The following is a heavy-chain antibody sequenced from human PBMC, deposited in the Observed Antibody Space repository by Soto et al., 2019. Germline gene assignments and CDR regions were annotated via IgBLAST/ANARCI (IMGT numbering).Heavy chain of an antibody. CDR1: GGSIRESGLY. CDR3: VRSLMAV. J-gene: IGHJ6*03. CDR2: IFFSGRT. Sequence: SETLSLTCTVSGGSIRESGLYWGWIRQSPGKGLEWIGSIFFSGRTHYNPSLKSRVSISIDASKNQFSLNVISVTAADTGVYYCVRSLMAVWGKGTTVTVSS. V-gene: IGHV4-39*01.